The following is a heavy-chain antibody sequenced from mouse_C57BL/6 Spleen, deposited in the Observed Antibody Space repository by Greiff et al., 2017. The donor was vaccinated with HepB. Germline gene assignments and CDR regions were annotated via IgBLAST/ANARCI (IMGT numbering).Heavy chain of an antibody. CDR1: GYTFTDYE. D-gene: IGHD1-1*01. V-gene: IGHV1-15*01. J-gene: IGHJ1*03. Sequence: QVQLQQSGAELVRPGASVTLSCKASGYTFTDYEMHWVKQTPVHGLEWIGAIDPETGGTAYNQKFKGKAILTADKSSSTAYMELRSLTSEDSAVYYCTRFSSSSSYWYFDVWGTGTTVTVSS. CDR3: TRFSSSSSYWYFDV. CDR2: IDPETGGT.